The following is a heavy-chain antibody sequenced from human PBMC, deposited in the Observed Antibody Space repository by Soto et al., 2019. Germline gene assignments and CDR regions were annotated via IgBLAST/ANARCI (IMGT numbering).Heavy chain of an antibody. D-gene: IGHD6-19*01. CDR2: ISGSGGST. CDR3: AKDLGKYSSGWPIDY. CDR1: GFTFSSYA. J-gene: IGHJ4*02. V-gene: IGHV3-23*01. Sequence: GGSLRLSCAASGFTFSSYAMSWVRQAPGKGLEWVSAISGSGGSTYYADSVRGRFTISRDNSKNTLYLQMNSLRAEDTAVYYCAKDLGKYSSGWPIDYWGQGTLVTVSS.